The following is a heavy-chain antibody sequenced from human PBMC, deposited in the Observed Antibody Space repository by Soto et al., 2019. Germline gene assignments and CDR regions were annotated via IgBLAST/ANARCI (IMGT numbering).Heavy chain of an antibody. D-gene: IGHD3-3*01. V-gene: IGHV1-18*01. Sequence: GASVKVSCKASGYTFTSYGISWVRQAPGQGLEWMGWISAYNGNTNYAQKLQGRVTMTTDTSTSTAYMELRSLRSDDTAVYYCARLEQSYYDFWSGYRTPLGNDYWGQGTLVTVSS. CDR1: GYTFTSYG. J-gene: IGHJ4*02. CDR3: ARLEQSYYDFWSGYRTPLGNDY. CDR2: ISAYNGNT.